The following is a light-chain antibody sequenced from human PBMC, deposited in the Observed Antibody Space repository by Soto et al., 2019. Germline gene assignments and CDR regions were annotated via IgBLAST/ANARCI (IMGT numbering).Light chain of an antibody. CDR3: QQYDKWPRT. Sequence: EIVLTQSPDTLSVSPGERATLSCRASQSVSRRLAWYQQTRGQGPRLLIYGASTMASGVPARFSGSGSGTEFTLTISSLQSEDFAIYHCQQYDKWPRTFGQGTKVDIK. J-gene: IGKJ1*01. CDR1: QSVSRR. CDR2: GAS. V-gene: IGKV3-15*01.